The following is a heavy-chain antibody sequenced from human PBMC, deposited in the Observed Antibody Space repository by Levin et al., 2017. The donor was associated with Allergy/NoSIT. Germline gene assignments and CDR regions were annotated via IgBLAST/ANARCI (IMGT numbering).Heavy chain of an antibody. CDR2: INEDGSQK. J-gene: IGHJ3*01. D-gene: IGHD5-12*01. Sequence: LSLTCAASGFTFRDYWMTWARPTPGRGLEWVASINEDGSQKNYLDSVKGRFTISRDNAKDSVDLQMDYLRDDDTALYYCARHLRGDSAYDGFDVWGHGTMVTFSS. CDR1: GFTFRDYW. CDR3: ARHLRGDSAYDGFDV. V-gene: IGHV3-7*03.